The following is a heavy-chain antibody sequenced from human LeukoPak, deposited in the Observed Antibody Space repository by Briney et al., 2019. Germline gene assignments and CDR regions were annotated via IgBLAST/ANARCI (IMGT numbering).Heavy chain of an antibody. CDR3: ARARYSGYYNWFDP. J-gene: IGHJ5*02. CDR1: GYTFTSYG. D-gene: IGHD5-12*01. V-gene: IGHV1-2*02. CDR2: INPNSGGT. Sequence: ASVTVSCKASGYTFTSYGISWVRQAPGQGLEWMGWINPNSGGTNYAQKFQGRVTMTRDTSISTAYMELSRLRSDDTAVYYCARARYSGYYNWFDPWGQGTLVTVSS.